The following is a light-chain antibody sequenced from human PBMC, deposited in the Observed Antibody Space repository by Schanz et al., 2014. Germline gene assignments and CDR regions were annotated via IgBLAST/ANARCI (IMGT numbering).Light chain of an antibody. CDR2: GAS. J-gene: IGKJ3*01. V-gene: IGKV3-20*01. CDR3: QQYGSSPFT. CDR1: QSISSY. Sequence: EIVLTQSPATLSLSPGERATLSCRASQSISSYLAWYQQKPGQAPRLLIYGASTRATGIPARFSGSGSGTDFTLTISRLEPEDFAVYYCQQYGSSPFTFGPGTKVDIK.